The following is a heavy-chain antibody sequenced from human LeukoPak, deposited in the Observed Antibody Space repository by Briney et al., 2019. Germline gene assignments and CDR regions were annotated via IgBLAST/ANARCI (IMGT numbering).Heavy chain of an antibody. V-gene: IGHV3-21*01. D-gene: IGHD3-10*02. Sequence: GGSLTLSCAASAITFSTYTMNWVRQAPGKGREWVSSTSSGSGYIYYADSVTGRFTIPTDNPKNSLYLQMSSLRAAHTAVNYRARDVRGDDYWGQGTLVTVSS. CDR1: AITFSTYT. J-gene: IGHJ4*02. CDR3: ARDVRGDDY. CDR2: TSSGSGYI.